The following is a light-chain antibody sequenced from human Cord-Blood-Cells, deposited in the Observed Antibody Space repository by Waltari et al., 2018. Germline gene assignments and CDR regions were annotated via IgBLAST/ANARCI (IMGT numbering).Light chain of an antibody. CDR1: QSVSSN. Sequence: EIVMTQSPATLSVSQGERATPSCRASQSVSSNLAWYQQKPGQAPRLLIYGASTRATGIPARFSGSGFGTEFTLTISSLQSEDFAVYYCQQYNNWPPLTFGGGTKVEIK. J-gene: IGKJ4*01. CDR3: QQYNNWPPLT. V-gene: IGKV3-15*01. CDR2: GAS.